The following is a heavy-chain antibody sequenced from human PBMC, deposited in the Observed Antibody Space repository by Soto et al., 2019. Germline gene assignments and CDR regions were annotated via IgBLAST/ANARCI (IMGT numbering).Heavy chain of an antibody. D-gene: IGHD3-9*01. J-gene: IGHJ6*02. CDR1: GGTFSSYA. CDR2: IIPIFGTA. V-gene: IGHV1-69*13. Sequence: ASVKVSCKASGGTFSSYAISWVRQAPGQGLEWMGGIIPIFGTANYAQKFQGRVTITADESTSTAYMELSSLRSEDTAVYYCASPPNGMGLRYFDWLYGMDVWGQGTTVTVSS. CDR3: ASPPNGMGLRYFDWLYGMDV.